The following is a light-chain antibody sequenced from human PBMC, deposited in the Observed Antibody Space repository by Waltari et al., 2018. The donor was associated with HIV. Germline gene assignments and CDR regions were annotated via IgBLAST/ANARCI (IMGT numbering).Light chain of an antibody. Sequence: QSALTQPASVSGSPGQSLTISCTGTSSAIENYNLFHWYQQHPGKAPKLIIYDGIKRPSGVSNRISGSKSANTASLTISGLQAEDEADYFCSSYGGSSNWLFGGGTKLTVL. CDR1: SSAIENYNL. CDR3: SSYGGSSNWL. J-gene: IGLJ2*01. V-gene: IGLV2-23*01. CDR2: DGI.